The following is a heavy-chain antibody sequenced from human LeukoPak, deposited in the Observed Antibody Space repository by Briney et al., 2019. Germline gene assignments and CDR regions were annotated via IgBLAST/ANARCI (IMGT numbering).Heavy chain of an antibody. D-gene: IGHD2-15*01. CDR1: GGTFSSYA. V-gene: IGHV1-69*01. J-gene: IGHJ4*02. CDR2: IIPIFGTA. CDR3: AKRGSDYVVVVAATNFDS. Sequence: SVKVSCKASGGTFSSYAISWVRQAPGQGLEWMGGIIPIFGTANYAQKFQGRVTITADESTSTAYMELSSLRAEDTAVYYCAKRGSDYVVVVAATNFDSWGQGTLVTVSS.